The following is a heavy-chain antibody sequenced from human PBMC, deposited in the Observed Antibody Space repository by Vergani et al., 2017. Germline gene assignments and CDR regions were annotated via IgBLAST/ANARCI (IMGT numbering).Heavy chain of an antibody. CDR2: INPSGGHT. J-gene: IGHJ4*02. V-gene: IGHV1-46*03. CDR1: GYTFSNYY. D-gene: IGHD3-9*01. Sequence: QVQVVQSGAEVKKSGASVKVSCKTSGYTFSNYYMHWVRQAPGQGLEWMGIINPSGGHTNYAQKFQGRVTMTRDTSTSTVYMELSSLRSEDTAIYYCARADYGILTGYRDCGQGTVVTVSA. CDR3: ARADYGILTGYRD.